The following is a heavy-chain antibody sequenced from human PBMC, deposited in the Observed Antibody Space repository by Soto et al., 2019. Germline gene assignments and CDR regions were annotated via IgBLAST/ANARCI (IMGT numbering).Heavy chain of an antibody. D-gene: IGHD2-2*01. V-gene: IGHV1-2*04. CDR1: GYTFTGYY. CDR3: AREVVGYCSSTSCYYFSTFYGMDV. J-gene: IGHJ6*02. Sequence: ASVKVSCKASGYTFTGYYMHWVRQAPGQGLEWMGWINPNSGGTNYAQKFQGWVTMTRDTSISTAYMELSRLRSDDTAVYYCAREVVGYCSSTSCYYFSTFYGMDVWGQGTTVTVSS. CDR2: INPNSGGT.